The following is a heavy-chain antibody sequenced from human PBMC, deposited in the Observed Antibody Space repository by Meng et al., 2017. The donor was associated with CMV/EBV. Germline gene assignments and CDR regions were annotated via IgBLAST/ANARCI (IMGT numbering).Heavy chain of an antibody. D-gene: IGHD2-15*01. CDR2: ISSSSSTI. V-gene: IGHV3-48*04. Sequence: ETLSLTCAASGFTFSSYSMNWVRQAPGKGLEWVSYISSSSSTIYYVDSVKGRFTISRDNAKNSLYLQMNSLRAEDTAVYYCARDEARVVDYYYYYGMDVWGQGTTVTVSS. CDR3: ARDEARVVDYYYYYGMDV. CDR1: GFTFSSYS. J-gene: IGHJ6*02.